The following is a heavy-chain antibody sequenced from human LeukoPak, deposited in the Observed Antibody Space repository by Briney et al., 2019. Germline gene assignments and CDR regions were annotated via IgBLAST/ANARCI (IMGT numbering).Heavy chain of an antibody. J-gene: IGHJ6*03. CDR1: GFTFSNYS. CDR3: ARSDGGYRGRALGYYMDV. D-gene: IGHD5-12*01. CDR2: ISSSSSTI. Sequence: GGSLRLSCAASGFTFSNYSMNWVRQAPGKGLEWVSYISSSSSTIYYADSVKGRFTISRDNAKNSLYLQMNSLIAEDTAVYYCARSDGGYRGRALGYYMDVWGKGTTVTVSS. V-gene: IGHV3-48*01.